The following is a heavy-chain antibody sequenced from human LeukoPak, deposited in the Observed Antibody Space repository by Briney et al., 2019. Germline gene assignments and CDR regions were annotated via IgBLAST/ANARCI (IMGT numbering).Heavy chain of an antibody. CDR2: IYYSGST. V-gene: IGHV4-31*01. CDR1: GGSISSGGYN. CDR3: ARYYDGDPDY. J-gene: IGHJ4*02. D-gene: IGHD4-17*01. Sequence: PSETLSLTCTVSGGSISSGGYNWSWIRQRPGKGLEWIGYIYYSGSTYYHPPLTSPVTISVGPSNNQLSLKLSSVTAADTAAYYCARYYDGDPDYWGQGTLVTVSS.